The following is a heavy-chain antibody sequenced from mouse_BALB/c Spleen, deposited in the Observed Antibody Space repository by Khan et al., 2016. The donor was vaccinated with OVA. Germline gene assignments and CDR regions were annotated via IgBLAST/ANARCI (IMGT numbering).Heavy chain of an antibody. Sequence: EVELVESGGGFMQPGGSLTLSCATSGFTFTDYYMYWVRQTPEKRLEWVAYISNRGTTPSYSDTVRGRFTISTDTAKNTLYLQMSLLKSEGAAMYYCAREWDGVGLAYWGQGTLVTVSA. CDR3: AREWDGVGLAY. D-gene: IGHD1-1*02. CDR2: ISNRGTTP. V-gene: IGHV5-12*02. J-gene: IGHJ3*01. CDR1: GFTFTDYY.